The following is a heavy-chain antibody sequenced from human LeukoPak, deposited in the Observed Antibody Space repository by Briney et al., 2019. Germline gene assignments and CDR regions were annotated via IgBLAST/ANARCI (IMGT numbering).Heavy chain of an antibody. CDR1: GYTFTGYY. CDR3: ARSLSTDWSPLGY. D-gene: IGHD2-21*01. Sequence: ASVKVSCKASGYTFTGYYMHWVRQAPGQGLEWMGWINPNSGGTNYAQKFQGWVTMTRDTSISTAYMELSRLRSDDTAVYYCARSLSTDWSPLGYWGQGTLVTVSS. CDR2: INPNSGGT. V-gene: IGHV1-2*04. J-gene: IGHJ4*02.